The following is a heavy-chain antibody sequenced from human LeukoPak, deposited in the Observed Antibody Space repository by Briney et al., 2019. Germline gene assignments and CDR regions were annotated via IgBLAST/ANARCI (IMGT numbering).Heavy chain of an antibody. CDR3: AKDIAAAGLFQH. CDR2: IYYSGST. V-gene: IGHV4-39*07. D-gene: IGHD6-6*01. Sequence: SETLSLTCTVSGGSISSSNYYWGWIRQPPGKGLEWIGSIYYSGSTHYNPSLKSRVTISVDTSKNQFSLKLSSVTAADTALYFCAKDIAAAGLFQHWGQGTLVTVSS. J-gene: IGHJ1*01. CDR1: GGSISSSNYY.